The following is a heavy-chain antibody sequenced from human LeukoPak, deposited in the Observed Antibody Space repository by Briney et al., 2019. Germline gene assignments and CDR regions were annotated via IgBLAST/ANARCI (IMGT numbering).Heavy chain of an antibody. CDR1: GYTFTGYY. CDR2: INPNSGGT. CDR3: ARDKGLSYAYDY. J-gene: IGHJ4*02. V-gene: IGHV1-2*02. Sequence: ASVKVSCKASGYTFTGYYMHWVRQAPGQGLEWMGWINPNSGGTNCAQKFQGRVTMTRDTSISTAYMELSRLRSDDTAVYYCARDKGLSYAYDYWGQGTLVTVSS. D-gene: IGHD1-26*01.